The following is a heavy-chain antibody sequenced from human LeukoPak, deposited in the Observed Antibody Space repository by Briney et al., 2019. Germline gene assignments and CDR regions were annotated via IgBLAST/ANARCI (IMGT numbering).Heavy chain of an antibody. CDR3: ARRQYQLNKPPFDY. V-gene: IGHV5-51*01. J-gene: IGHJ4*02. CDR1: GYSFTSYW. CDR2: IDPRDSDT. Sequence: GESLKISCKGSGYSFTSYWIGWVRQMPGKGLEWMGIIDPRDSDTKYSPSFRGQVTISSAKSINTAYLQWSSLQASDTAIYYGARRQYQLNKPPFDYWGQGTQVTVSS. D-gene: IGHD2-2*01.